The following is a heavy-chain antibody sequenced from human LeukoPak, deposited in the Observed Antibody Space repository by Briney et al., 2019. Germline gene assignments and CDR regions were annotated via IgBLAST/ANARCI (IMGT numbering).Heavy chain of an antibody. V-gene: IGHV5-51*01. CDR1: GYSFTPFW. CDR2: SYPADSDT. D-gene: IGHD1-26*01. Sequence: GESLEISCQGSGYSFTPFWSGWVRQMPGKGLEWMGISYPADSDTTYSPSFQGYVTISADMSVSNAYLQWSSLKASDSAVYYCARGRVGATAYGMDVWGKGTTVTVSS. CDR3: ARGRVGATAYGMDV. J-gene: IGHJ6*03.